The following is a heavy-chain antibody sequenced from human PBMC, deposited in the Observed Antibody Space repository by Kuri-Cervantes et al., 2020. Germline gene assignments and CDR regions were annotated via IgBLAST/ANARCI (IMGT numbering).Heavy chain of an antibody. CDR2: ISDSGGDT. CDR3: ARGISGYNAIDY. Sequence: GGSLRLSCAASRFTFSSYAMNWVRQAPGKGLEWVSTISDSGGDTYYADSVEGRFTISRDNSKNTLYLQMNSLRTEDTAVYYCARGISGYNAIDYWGQGTLVTVSS. J-gene: IGHJ4*02. CDR1: RFTFSSYA. V-gene: IGHV3-23*01. D-gene: IGHD5-18*01.